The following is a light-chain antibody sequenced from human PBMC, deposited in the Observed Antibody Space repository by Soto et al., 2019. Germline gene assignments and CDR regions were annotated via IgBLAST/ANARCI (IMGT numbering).Light chain of an antibody. CDR3: QTWGTGILV. V-gene: IGLV4-69*01. CDR2: LNSDGRH. Sequence: QLVLTQSPSASASLGASVKLTWTLSSRHSSYAIAWHQQQPEKGPRYLMKLNSDGRHTKGDGIPDRFSGSSSGTERYLTISSLQSEDEADYYCQTWGTGILVFGGGTKLTVL. J-gene: IGLJ2*01. CDR1: SRHSSYA.